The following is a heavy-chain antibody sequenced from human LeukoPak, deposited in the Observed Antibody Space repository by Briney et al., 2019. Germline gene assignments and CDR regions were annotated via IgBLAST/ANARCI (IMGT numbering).Heavy chain of an antibody. J-gene: IGHJ3*02. CDR1: GASISSTPYF. D-gene: IGHD4-17*01. Sequence: SETLSLTCTVSGASISSTPYFWGWIRQPPGKGLEWIATIENSGNTYFNPSLKSRVAISLDTSKNQFSLKLSSVTAADTAVYYCARLYGDYETPAFDIWGQGTMVTVSS. CDR3: ARLYGDYETPAFDI. V-gene: IGHV4-39*01. CDR2: IENSGNT.